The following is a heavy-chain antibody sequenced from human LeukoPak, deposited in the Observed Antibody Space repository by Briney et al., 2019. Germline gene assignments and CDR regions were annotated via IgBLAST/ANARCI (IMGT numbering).Heavy chain of an antibody. CDR2: IYASRKL. V-gene: IGHV4-4*07. CDR3: ARGTNDYAGDFDY. CDR1: GGSISIHY. J-gene: IGHJ4*02. Sequence: SETLCLTCTVSGGSISIHYWSWIRQPAGKGLEWIGRIYASRKLKGSATLKGRVTMSLDSFTNKFSLNLSSVIDSDTAVYFCARGTNDYAGDFDYWGQGTLVIVSS. D-gene: IGHD4-23*01.